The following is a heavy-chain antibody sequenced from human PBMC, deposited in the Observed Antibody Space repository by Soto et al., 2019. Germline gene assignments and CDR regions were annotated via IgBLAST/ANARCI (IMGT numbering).Heavy chain of an antibody. CDR3: VREIRLAWPKFYFDS. CDR2: FHSSGDT. J-gene: IGHJ4*02. D-gene: IGHD5-12*01. CDR1: GGSISSGTYF. Sequence: SETLSLTCTVSGGSISSGTYFWSWIRQHPGKGLEWIGYFHSSGDTYYNPSLKSRLTISVDTSKNQFSLKLSAVTAADTAVYYCVREIRLAWPKFYFDSWGQGXLVTVSS. V-gene: IGHV4-31*03.